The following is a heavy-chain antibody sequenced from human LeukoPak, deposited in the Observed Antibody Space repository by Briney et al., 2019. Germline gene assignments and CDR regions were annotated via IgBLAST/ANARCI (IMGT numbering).Heavy chain of an antibody. CDR3: ARGVVITSAFDI. CDR1: GYTFTSYY. D-gene: IGHD3-16*01. J-gene: IGHJ3*02. CDR2: INPSSGGT. V-gene: IGHV1-2*02. Sequence: ASVKVSCKASGYTFTSYYMHWVRQAPGQGLEWMGWINPSSGGTNYAQKFQGRVTMTRDTSISTAYMELSRLRSDDTAVYYCARGVVITSAFDIWSQGTMVTVSS.